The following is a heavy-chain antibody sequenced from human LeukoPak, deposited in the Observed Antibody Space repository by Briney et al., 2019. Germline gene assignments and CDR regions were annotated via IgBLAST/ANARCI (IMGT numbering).Heavy chain of an antibody. CDR2: IYYSGST. CDR1: GGSISSYY. Sequence: PSETLPLTCTVSGGSISSYYWSWIRQPPGKGLEWIGYIYYSGSTNYNPSLKSRVTISVDTSKNQFSLKLSSVTAADTAVYYCARDRGSAPYYYYGMDVWGQGTTVTVSS. V-gene: IGHV4-59*01. J-gene: IGHJ6*02. D-gene: IGHD6-19*01. CDR3: ARDRGSAPYYYYGMDV.